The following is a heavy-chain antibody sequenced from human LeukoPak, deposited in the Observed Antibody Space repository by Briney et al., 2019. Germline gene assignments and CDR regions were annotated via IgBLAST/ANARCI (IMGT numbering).Heavy chain of an antibody. CDR2: MYNNGNT. CDR1: GLTVSSKY. D-gene: IGHD4-17*01. CDR3: ARVGGDRVDY. J-gene: IGHJ4*02. Sequence: GGSLRLSCAASGLTVSSKYMSWVRQAPGKGLEWVSVMYNNGNTHYADSVKGRFTISKDNVKNMLYLQMNSLRPEDTAVYYCARVGGDRVDYWGQGTLVTVSS. V-gene: IGHV3-53*01.